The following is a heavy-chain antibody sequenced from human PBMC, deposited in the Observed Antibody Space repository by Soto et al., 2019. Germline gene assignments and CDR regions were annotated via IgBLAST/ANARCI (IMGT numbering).Heavy chain of an antibody. J-gene: IGHJ4*02. Sequence: EVQLVESGGGLIQPGGSLRLSCAASGFAVSSKYMTWVRQAPGKGLEWVSVIYGGGTTYYADSVEGRFTISRDTAKNTLYLQMNSLRAEDTAVYYCVQTTGWPGFDFWGQGTLVTVSS. CDR3: VQTTGWPGFDF. V-gene: IGHV3-53*01. D-gene: IGHD6-19*01. CDR2: IYGGGTT. CDR1: GFAVSSKY.